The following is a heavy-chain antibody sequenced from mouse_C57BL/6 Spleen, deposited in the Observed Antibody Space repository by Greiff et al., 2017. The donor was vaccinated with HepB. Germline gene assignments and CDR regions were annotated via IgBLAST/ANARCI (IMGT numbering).Heavy chain of an antibody. V-gene: IGHV1-76*01. CDR3: ARAVKAYYDYDYYAMDY. D-gene: IGHD2-4*01. Sequence: VQLQQSGAELVRPGASVKLSCKASGYTFTDYYINWVKQRPGQGLEWIARIYPGSGNTYYNEKFKGKATLTAEKSSSTAYMQLSSLTSEDSAVYFCARAVKAYYDYDYYAMDYWGQGTSVTVSS. J-gene: IGHJ4*01. CDR1: GYTFTDYY. CDR2: IYPGSGNT.